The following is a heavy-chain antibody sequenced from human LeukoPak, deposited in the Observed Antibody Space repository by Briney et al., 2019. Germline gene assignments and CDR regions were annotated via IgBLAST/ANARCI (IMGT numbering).Heavy chain of an antibody. Sequence: GGSLRLSCAASGFTFSSYWMSWVRQAPGKGLEWVANIKQDGSGEYYVDSVKGRFTISRDNAKSSLYLQMNSLRAEDTAVYYCARGGYCSSTSCYCDYWGQGALVTVSS. CDR2: IKQDGSGE. D-gene: IGHD2-2*01. CDR3: ARGGYCSSTSCYCDY. CDR1: GFTFSSYW. V-gene: IGHV3-7*01. J-gene: IGHJ4*02.